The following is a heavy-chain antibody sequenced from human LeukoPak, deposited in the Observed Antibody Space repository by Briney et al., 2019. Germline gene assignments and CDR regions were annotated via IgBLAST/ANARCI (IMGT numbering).Heavy chain of an antibody. CDR2: IASDGSST. D-gene: IGHD2/OR15-2a*01. Sequence: GGSLRLSCAASGFTFSSYWMNWVRQAPGKGLVWVSRIASDGSSTTYADSVKGRFTISRDNSKNTLYLQMNSLRAEDTAVYYCAKVGEYELDYWGQGTLVTVSS. V-gene: IGHV3-74*01. CDR3: AKVGEYELDY. J-gene: IGHJ4*02. CDR1: GFTFSSYW.